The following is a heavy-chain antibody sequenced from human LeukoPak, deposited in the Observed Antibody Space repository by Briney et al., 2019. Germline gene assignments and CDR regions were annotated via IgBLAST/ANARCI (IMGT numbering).Heavy chain of an antibody. CDR2: INSDGTFT. Sequence: GGSLRLSCAASGITLSSYWMHWVRQAPGKGLVWVSRINSDGTFTNYADSVKGRFTISRDNAKNTLYLQMNSLRAGDTAVYYCARSGSGYSYGDPWGQGTLVTVSS. CDR3: ARSGSGYSYGDP. V-gene: IGHV3-74*01. D-gene: IGHD5-18*01. J-gene: IGHJ5*02. CDR1: GITLSSYW.